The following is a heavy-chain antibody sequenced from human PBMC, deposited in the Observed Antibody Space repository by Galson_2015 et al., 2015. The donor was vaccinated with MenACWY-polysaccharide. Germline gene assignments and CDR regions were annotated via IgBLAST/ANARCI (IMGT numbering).Heavy chain of an antibody. V-gene: IGHV4-4*07. CDR1: GGSITSYY. CDR3: ARHVGGVAVRLDY. D-gene: IGHD6-6*01. Sequence: SETLSLTCTVSGGSITSYYWSWIRRPAGKRLEWIGRIHSSGSTTYNPSLKSRGTMSVDTSENQVSLELTSVTAADTAVYYCARHVGGVAVRLDYWDQGTMAIVSS. J-gene: IGHJ4*02. CDR2: IHSSGST.